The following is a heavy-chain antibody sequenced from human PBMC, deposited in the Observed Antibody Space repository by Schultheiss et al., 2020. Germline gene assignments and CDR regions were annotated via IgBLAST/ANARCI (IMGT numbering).Heavy chain of an antibody. CDR3: ARDNPSGSSFDY. CDR2: IYYSGST. J-gene: IGHJ4*02. CDR1: GGSISSGGYY. V-gene: IGHV4-31*03. Sequence: TLSFTCTVSGGSISSGGYYWSWIRQHPGKCLEWIGYIYYSGSTYYNPSLKSRVTISVDTSKNQFSLKLSSVTAADTAVYYCARDNPSGSSFDYWGQGTMVTVSS. D-gene: IGHD3-22*01.